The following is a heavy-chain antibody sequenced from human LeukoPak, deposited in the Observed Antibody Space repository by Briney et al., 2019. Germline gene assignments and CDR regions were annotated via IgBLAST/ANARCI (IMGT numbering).Heavy chain of an antibody. V-gene: IGHV3-23*01. J-gene: IGHJ6*02. CDR1: GFTFSSYA. CDR3: ASGGSGSPNYYYYGMDV. CDR2: ISGSGGST. D-gene: IGHD3-10*01. Sequence: PGGSLRLSCAASGFTFSSYAMSWVRQAPGKGLEWVSAISGSGGSTYYADSVKGRFTISRDNSKNTLYLQMNSLRAEDTAVYYCASGGSGSPNYYYYGMDVWGQGTTVTVSS.